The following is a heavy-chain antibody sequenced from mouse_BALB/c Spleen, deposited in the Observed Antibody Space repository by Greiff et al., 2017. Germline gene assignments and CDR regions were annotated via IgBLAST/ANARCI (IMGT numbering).Heavy chain of an antibody. J-gene: IGHJ3*01. V-gene: IGHV5-6-5*01. CDR3: ARWEAWFAY. D-gene: IGHD4-1*01. Sequence: SVKGRFTISRDNARNILYLQMSSLRSEDTAMYYCARWEAWFAYWGQGTLVTVSA.